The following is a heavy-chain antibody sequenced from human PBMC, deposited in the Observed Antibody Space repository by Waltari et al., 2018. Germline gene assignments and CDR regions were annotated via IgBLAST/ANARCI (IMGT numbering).Heavy chain of an antibody. CDR3: ARERSWFDT. CDR1: GASITSYY. Sequence: QVQLQESGPGLVKPSETLSLTCTVSGASITSYYWSWIRQSPGKGLEWIGDISYSGRTDYGPSLKSRITISLDTSKNQFSLKLTSVTAADTAVYYCARERSWFDTWGPGTLVTVSS. CDR2: ISYSGRT. J-gene: IGHJ5*02. V-gene: IGHV4-59*01.